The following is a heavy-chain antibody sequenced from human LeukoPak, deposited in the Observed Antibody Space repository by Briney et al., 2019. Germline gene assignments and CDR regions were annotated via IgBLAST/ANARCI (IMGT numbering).Heavy chain of an antibody. D-gene: IGHD6-13*01. CDR3: ARADGPSSSWYGY. J-gene: IGHJ4*02. Sequence: GGSLRPSCAASGFTFSSYAMSWVRQAPGKGLEWVSAISGSGGSTYYADSVKGRFTISRDNSKNTLYLQMNSLRAEDTAVYYCARADGPSSSWYGYWGQGTLVTVSS. V-gene: IGHV3-23*01. CDR2: ISGSGGST. CDR1: GFTFSSYA.